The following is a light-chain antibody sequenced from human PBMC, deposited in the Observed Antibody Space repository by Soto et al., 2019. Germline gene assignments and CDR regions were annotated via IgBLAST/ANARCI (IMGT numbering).Light chain of an antibody. Sequence: AIRMTQSPSSFSASTGDRVTITCRASQGISSYLAWYQQKPGKAPNLLIYAAATLQRGAPSRVSGSGSGTDFTLTISRLQSEDFATYYCQQYFSYPYTFGQGTKLEI. V-gene: IGKV1-8*01. J-gene: IGKJ2*01. CDR3: QQYFSYPYT. CDR1: QGISSY. CDR2: AAA.